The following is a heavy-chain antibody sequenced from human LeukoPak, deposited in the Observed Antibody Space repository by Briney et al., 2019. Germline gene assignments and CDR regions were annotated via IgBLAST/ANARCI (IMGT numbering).Heavy chain of an antibody. Sequence: PGGSLRLSCAASGFTFDDYAMHWVRQAPGKGLEWVSGISWNSGSIGYADSVKGRFTISRDNAKNSLYLQMNSLRAEDTALYYCAKDVALWFGEGTIGRYFDLWGRGTLVTVSS. V-gene: IGHV3-9*01. D-gene: IGHD3-10*01. CDR1: GFTFDDYA. J-gene: IGHJ2*01. CDR3: AKDVALWFGEGTIGRYFDL. CDR2: ISWNSGSI.